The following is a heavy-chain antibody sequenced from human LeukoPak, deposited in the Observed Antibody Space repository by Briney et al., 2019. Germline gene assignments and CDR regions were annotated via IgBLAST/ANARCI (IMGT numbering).Heavy chain of an antibody. J-gene: IGHJ4*02. CDR1: GFTVSSNY. CDR3: ARVHKGPPATYYCDSSGLYYFDY. CDR2: IYSGGST. V-gene: IGHV3-66*01. D-gene: IGHD3-22*01. Sequence: PGGSLRLSCAASGFTVSSNYMSWVRQAPGKGLEWVSVIYSGGSTYYADSVKGRFTISRDNSKNTLYLQMNSLRAEDTAVYYCARVHKGPPATYYCDSSGLYYFDYWGQGTLVTVSS.